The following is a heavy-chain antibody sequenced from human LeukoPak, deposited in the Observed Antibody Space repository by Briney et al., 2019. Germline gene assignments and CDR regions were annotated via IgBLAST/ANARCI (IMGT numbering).Heavy chain of an antibody. CDR3: ARGRDYYGSGSYGYYYMDV. V-gene: IGHV1-8*01. CDR2: MDPNSGDT. D-gene: IGHD3-10*01. Sequence: ASVKVSCKTSGYTFTSYNINWVRQATGQGLEWMGWMDPNSGDTGSAQKFQGRVTMTSSTSISTAYMELSSLRSEDTAVYYCARGRDYYGSGSYGYYYMDVWGKGTTVTVSS. J-gene: IGHJ6*03. CDR1: GYTFTSYN.